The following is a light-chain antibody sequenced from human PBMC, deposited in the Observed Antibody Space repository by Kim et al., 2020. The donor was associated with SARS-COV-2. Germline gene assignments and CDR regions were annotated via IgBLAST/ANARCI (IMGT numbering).Light chain of an antibody. CDR2: FNT. CDR1: IIATDR. V-gene: IGLV3-21*04. J-gene: IGLJ2*01. Sequence: PRTTASFTSAGNIIATDRVHRYRQVPGQAPVLLFYFNTDRPSGIPERFSGSNSGNTATLTISRVDAGDEADYYCQVWDSTNARGIFGGGTQLTVL. CDR3: QVWDSTNARGI.